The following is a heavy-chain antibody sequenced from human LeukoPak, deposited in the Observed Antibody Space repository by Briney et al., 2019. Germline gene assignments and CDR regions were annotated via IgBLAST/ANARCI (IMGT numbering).Heavy chain of an antibody. D-gene: IGHD3-10*01. V-gene: IGHV1-8*02. Sequence: ASVKVSCKASGYTFTSYDINWVRQATGQGLEWMGWMNPNSGNTGYAQKLQGRVTMTTDTSTSTAYMELRSLRSDDTAVYYCARVKLLWFGDPNWFDPWGQGTLVTVSS. CDR1: GYTFTSYD. CDR2: MNPNSGNT. CDR3: ARVKLLWFGDPNWFDP. J-gene: IGHJ5*02.